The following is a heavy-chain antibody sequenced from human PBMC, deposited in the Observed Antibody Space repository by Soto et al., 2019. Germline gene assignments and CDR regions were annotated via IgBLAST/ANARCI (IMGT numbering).Heavy chain of an antibody. Sequence: QVQLVQSGAEVKKPGSSVKVSCKASGGTFSSYAISWVRQAPGQGLEWMGGIIPIVGTANYAQKFQGRVTITADESTSTAYMELTSLRSVDTAVYYCRVLGSGNYYYGMDVWGQGTTVTVSS. CDR3: RVLGSGNYYYGMDV. J-gene: IGHJ6*02. D-gene: IGHD2-15*01. CDR2: IIPIVGTA. V-gene: IGHV1-69*01. CDR1: GGTFSSYA.